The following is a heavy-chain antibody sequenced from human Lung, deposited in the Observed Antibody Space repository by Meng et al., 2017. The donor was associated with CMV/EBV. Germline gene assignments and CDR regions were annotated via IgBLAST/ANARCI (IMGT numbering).Heavy chain of an antibody. CDR3: ARDHGSGTVDY. CDR1: GGYVSSGSYY. J-gene: IGHJ4*02. D-gene: IGHD3-10*01. CDR2: IYYSGST. V-gene: IGHV4-61*01. Sequence: TVSGGYVSSGSYYWSWIRQPPGKGLEWIGYIYYSGSTNYNPSLKSRVTISVDTSKNQFSLKLSSVTAADTAVYYCARDHGSGTVDYWGQGTLVTVSS.